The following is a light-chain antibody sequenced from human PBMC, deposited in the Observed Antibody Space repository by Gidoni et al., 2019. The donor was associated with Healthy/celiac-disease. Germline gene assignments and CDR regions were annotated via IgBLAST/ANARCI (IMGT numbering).Light chain of an antibody. V-gene: IGLV3-21*04. J-gene: IGLJ3*02. CDR1: NIGSKS. Sequence: SYVLTQPPSVPVAPGTTARITCGGTNIGSKSVHWYQQKPGQAPVLFIYYDSDRPSGIPARFSGSNSGNTATLTLSRVEAGDEADYYCQVWDSSSDHRVFGGGTKLTVL. CDR2: YDS. CDR3: QVWDSSSDHRV.